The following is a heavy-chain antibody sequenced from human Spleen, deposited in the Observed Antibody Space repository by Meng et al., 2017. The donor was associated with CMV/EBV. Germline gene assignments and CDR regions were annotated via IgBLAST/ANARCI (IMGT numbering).Heavy chain of an antibody. J-gene: IGHJ4*02. CDR3: ARRHYYYDSSGPPEYYFDY. V-gene: IGHV1-2*02. D-gene: IGHD3-22*01. CDR1: GYY. CDR2: INPNSGGT. Sequence: GYYMHWLHQAPGQGLEWMGWINPNSGGTNYAQKFQGRVTMTRDTSISTAYMELSRLRSDDTAVYYCARRHYYYDSSGPPEYYFDYWGQGTLVTVSS.